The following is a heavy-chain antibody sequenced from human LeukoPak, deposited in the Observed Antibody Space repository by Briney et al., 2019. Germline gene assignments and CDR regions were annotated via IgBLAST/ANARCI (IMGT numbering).Heavy chain of an antibody. CDR1: GYTFTSHG. V-gene: IGHV1-18*04. J-gene: IGHJ4*02. CDR2: ISSYNGDT. CDR3: ARNSGGATTGPDY. Sequence: PGASVKVSCKASGYTFTSHGVTWVRQAPGQGLQWMGWISSYNGDTSYGQSLQDRVTLTRDTSTRTVYLELRSHRSDDTAIYYCARNSGGATTGPDYWGQGVLVTVSS. D-gene: IGHD1-26*01.